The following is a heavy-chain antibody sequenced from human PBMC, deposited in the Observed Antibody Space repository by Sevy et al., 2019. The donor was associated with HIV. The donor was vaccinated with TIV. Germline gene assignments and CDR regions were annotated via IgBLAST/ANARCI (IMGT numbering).Heavy chain of an antibody. CDR2: ISYDGSNK. J-gene: IGHJ5*02. CDR3: ARGIYCSSTSCPPRFDP. Sequence: GGSLRLSCAASGFTFSSYAMHWVRQAPGKGLEWVAVISYDGSNKYYADSVKGRFTISRDNSKNTLYLQMNSLRAEDTAVYYCARGIYCSSTSCPPRFDPWGQGTLVTVS. V-gene: IGHV3-30*04. CDR1: GFTFSSYA. D-gene: IGHD2-2*01.